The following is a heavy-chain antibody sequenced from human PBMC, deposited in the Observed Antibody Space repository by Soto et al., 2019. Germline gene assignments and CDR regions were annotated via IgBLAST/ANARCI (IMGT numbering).Heavy chain of an antibody. Sequence: SETLSLTCAVYGGSFGGSYWGWIRQPPGRGLGWIGEINHSGSTNYNPSLKSRVTISVDTSKNQFSLKLSSVTAADTAVYYCARSTVSGSRIYYYYYYGMDVWGQGTTVTVSS. CDR2: INHSGST. D-gene: IGHD1-26*01. CDR1: GGSFGGSY. CDR3: ARSTVSGSRIYYYYYYGMDV. V-gene: IGHV4-34*01. J-gene: IGHJ6*02.